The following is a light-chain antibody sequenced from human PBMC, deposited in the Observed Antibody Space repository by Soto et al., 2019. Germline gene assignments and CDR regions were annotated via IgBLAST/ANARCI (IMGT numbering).Light chain of an antibody. CDR2: KAS. Sequence: IHMTHSPSTLSVSLGDIVTMTCRASQTISSWLAWYQQKPGKAPKLLIYKASSLESGVPSRFSGSGSGTEFTLTISSLQPDDFATYYCQQYNSYPWTFGQGTKVDIK. V-gene: IGKV1-5*03. CDR3: QQYNSYPWT. CDR1: QTISSW. J-gene: IGKJ1*01.